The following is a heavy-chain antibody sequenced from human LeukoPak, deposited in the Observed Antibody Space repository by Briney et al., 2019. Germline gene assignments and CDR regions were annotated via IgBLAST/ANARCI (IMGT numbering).Heavy chain of an antibody. CDR2: TYYSGST. CDR3: ARPYYYDSRIDP. D-gene: IGHD3-22*01. V-gene: IGHV4-30-4*01. Sequence: SETLSLTCTVSGGSISSGDYYWSWIRQPPGKGLEWIGYTYYSGSTYYNPSLKDRVSISVDTSKNQFSLNLSSVTAADTAVYYCARPYYYDSRIDPWGQGTLVTVSS. CDR1: GGSISSGDYY. J-gene: IGHJ5*02.